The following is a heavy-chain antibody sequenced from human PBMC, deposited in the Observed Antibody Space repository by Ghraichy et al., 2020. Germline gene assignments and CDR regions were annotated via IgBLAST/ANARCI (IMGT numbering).Heavy chain of an antibody. J-gene: IGHJ5*02. V-gene: IGHV3-64*01. CDR3: ARGRSGSA. CDR2: ISSNGGST. D-gene: IGHD1-26*01. Sequence: GGSLRLSCAASGFTFSSYAMHWVRQAPGKGLEYVSAISSNGGSTYYANSVKGRFTISRDNSKNTLYLQMGSLRAEDMAVYYCARGRSGSAWGQGTLVTVSS. CDR1: GFTFSSYA.